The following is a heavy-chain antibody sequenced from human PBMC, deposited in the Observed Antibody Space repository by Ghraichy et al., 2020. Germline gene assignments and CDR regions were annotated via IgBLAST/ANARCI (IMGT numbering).Heavy chain of an antibody. CDR3: ARGAIVVVPAARYYDYIWGSYRDDAFDI. Sequence: SETLSLTCTVSGGSISSYYWSWIRQPPGKGLEWIGYIYYSGSTNYNPSLKSRVTISVDTSKNQFSLKLSSVTAADTAVYYCARGAIVVVPAARYYDYIWGSYRDDAFDIWGQGTMVTVSS. J-gene: IGHJ3*02. CDR1: GGSISSYY. CDR2: IYYSGST. D-gene: IGHD3-16*02. V-gene: IGHV4-59*01.